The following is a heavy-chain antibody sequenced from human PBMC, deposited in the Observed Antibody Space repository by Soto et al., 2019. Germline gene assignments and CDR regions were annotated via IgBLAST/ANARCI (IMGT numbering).Heavy chain of an antibody. D-gene: IGHD2-2*01. CDR2: ISSSSSTI. CDR3: ALVRRCSSSRCTFDY. Sequence: RGSLRLSCAASGFTFSSDSMNWVRQAPGKGLEWVSYISSSSSTIYYADSVKGGFTISRDNAKNSLYLQMNRLRDADTAVYYCALVRRCSSSRCTFDYWCQGILVT. V-gene: IGHV3-48*02. CDR1: GFTFSSDS. J-gene: IGHJ4*02.